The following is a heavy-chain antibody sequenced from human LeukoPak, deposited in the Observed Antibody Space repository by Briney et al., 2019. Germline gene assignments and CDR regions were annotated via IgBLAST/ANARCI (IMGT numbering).Heavy chain of an antibody. CDR3: ATSVHYCNSASCYALADAFDI. J-gene: IGHJ3*02. D-gene: IGHD2-2*01. CDR2: VDPKDGKT. CDR1: GYTFTDYY. Sequence: ATVKISCKASGYTFTDYYMHWVQQAPGKGLEWMGRVDPKDGKTIYAEKFQGRVTFTADTSTDTVYMDLSSLRSGDTAVYYCATSVHYCNSASCYALADAFDIWGQGTMVTVSS. V-gene: IGHV1-69-2*01.